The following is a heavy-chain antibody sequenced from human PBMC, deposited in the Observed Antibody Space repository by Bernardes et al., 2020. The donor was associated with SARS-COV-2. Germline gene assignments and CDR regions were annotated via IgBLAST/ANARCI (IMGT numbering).Heavy chain of an antibody. CDR1: GFTFSSSA. V-gene: IGHV3-33*01. Sequence: GGSLRLSCAASGFTFSSSAMHWVHQVPGKGLEWVALIWSDGSNERYADSVKGRFTISRDNSKNTGYLQMNSLRAEDTAVYYCASGLGLGTYLVDSWGQGTLVIVSS. D-gene: IGHD3-10*01. J-gene: IGHJ5*01. CDR2: IWSDGSNE. CDR3: ASGLGLGTYLVDS.